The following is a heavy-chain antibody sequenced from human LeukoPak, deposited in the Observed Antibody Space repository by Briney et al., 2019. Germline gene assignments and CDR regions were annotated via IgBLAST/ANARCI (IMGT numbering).Heavy chain of an antibody. CDR1: GFTLSRYR. V-gene: IGHV3-48*04. CDR3: AELGITMIGGV. Sequence: PGGSLSLSCAAAGFTLSRYRMNWVRQATGKGLEWVSYISSSGSTIYYADSVKGRFTISRDNAKNSLYLQMNSLRAEDTAVYYCAELGITMIGGVWGKGTTVTISS. CDR2: ISSSGSTI. J-gene: IGHJ6*04. D-gene: IGHD3-10*02.